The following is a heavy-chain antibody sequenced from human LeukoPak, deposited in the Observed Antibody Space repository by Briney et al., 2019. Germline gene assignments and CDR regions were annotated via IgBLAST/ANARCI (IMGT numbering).Heavy chain of an antibody. CDR2: IKQDGSEI. CDR1: GFTFSNYW. CDR3: ARDKYQLLLGYYYYYMDV. D-gene: IGHD2-2*01. Sequence: GGSLRLSCAAYGFTFSNYWMGWVRQAPGKGLVWVANIKQDGSEIYYVDSVKGRFTISRDTAKDSLYLQMNSLRAEDTAVYYCARDKYQLLLGYYYYYMDVWGKGTTVTVSS. J-gene: IGHJ6*03. V-gene: IGHV3-7*03.